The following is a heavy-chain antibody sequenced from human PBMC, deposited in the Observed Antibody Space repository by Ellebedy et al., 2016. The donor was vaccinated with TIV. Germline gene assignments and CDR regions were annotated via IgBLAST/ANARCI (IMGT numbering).Heavy chain of an antibody. CDR1: GFIFSSYG. J-gene: IGHJ6*03. Sequence: GGSLRLXXAASGFIFSSYGMHWVRQAPGKGLEWVAFISFDGSNKYYADSVKGRFTISRDNSKNTLYLQLNSLSAEDTAGYYCAKDDVKGTVNIYYMDVWGNGTTVTVSS. D-gene: IGHD1-7*01. V-gene: IGHV3-30*18. CDR3: AKDDVKGTVNIYYMDV. CDR2: ISFDGSNK.